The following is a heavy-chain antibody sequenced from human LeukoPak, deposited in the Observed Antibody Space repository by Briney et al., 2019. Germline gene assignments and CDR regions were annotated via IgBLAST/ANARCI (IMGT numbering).Heavy chain of an antibody. CDR3: ARGPHQHWPLGQF. D-gene: IGHD2-2*01. CDR2: INDSGSP. V-gene: IGHV4-34*01. Sequence: SETLSLTCEVNGGSFNGYHWTWIRQSPGKVLEWIGEINDSGSPIYSPSLRSRLTISVDTSKNQFSVTLTSVTVADTAVYYCARGPHQHWPLGQFWGQGSLVTVSS. CDR1: GGSFNGYH. J-gene: IGHJ4*02.